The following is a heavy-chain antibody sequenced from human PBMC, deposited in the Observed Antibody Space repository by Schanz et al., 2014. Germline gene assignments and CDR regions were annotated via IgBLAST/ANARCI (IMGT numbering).Heavy chain of an antibody. CDR1: GFTFSPYW. CDR2: INSVGSNT. V-gene: IGHV3-74*02. J-gene: IGHJ3*02. Sequence: VQLVESGGGVVQPGGSLRLSCGSSGFTFSPYWMHWVRQAPGKGLVWVARINSVGSNTDYADSVTGRFTISRDNAKNTLYLQMNTLRAEDTAVYYCAKGRFGELSAFDIWGQGTMVTVSS. CDR3: AKGRFGELSAFDI. D-gene: IGHD3-10*01.